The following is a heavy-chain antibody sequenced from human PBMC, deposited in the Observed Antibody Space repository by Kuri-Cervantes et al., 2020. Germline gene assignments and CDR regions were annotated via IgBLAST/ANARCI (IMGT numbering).Heavy chain of an antibody. Sequence: ETLSLTCAASGFTFSSYSMNWVRQAPGKGLEWVSYISSSSSTIYYADSVKGRFTISRDNSKNTLYLQMNSLRAEDTAVYYCARDPEITFGGVPYYFDYWGQGTLVTVSS. J-gene: IGHJ4*02. D-gene: IGHD3-16*01. CDR2: ISSSSSTI. CDR1: GFTFSSYS. V-gene: IGHV3-48*01. CDR3: ARDPEITFGGVPYYFDY.